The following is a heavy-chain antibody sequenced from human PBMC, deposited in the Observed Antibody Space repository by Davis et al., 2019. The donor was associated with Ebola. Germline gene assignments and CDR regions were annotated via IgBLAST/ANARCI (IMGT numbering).Heavy chain of an antibody. V-gene: IGHV4-31*03. CDR1: GGSISSGGYY. Sequence: SETLSLTCTVSGGSISSGGYYWSWIRQHPGKGLEWIGYIYYSGSTYYNPSLKSRVTISVDTSKNQFSLKLSSVTTADTAVYYCARGGLWFGELSDTYFDYWGQGTLVTVSS. J-gene: IGHJ4*02. CDR3: ARGGLWFGELSDTYFDY. CDR2: IYYSGST. D-gene: IGHD3-10*01.